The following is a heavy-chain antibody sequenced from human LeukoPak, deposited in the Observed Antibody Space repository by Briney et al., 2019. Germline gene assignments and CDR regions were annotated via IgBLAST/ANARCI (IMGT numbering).Heavy chain of an antibody. Sequence: GGSLRLSCAASGFTFSSYAMNWVRQAPGRGLEWVSCISSSSSLIFYSDSVRGRFTISRDNAKNLLYLHMNSLRVEDTAVYYCAKVDRGDYSSSPVPYYNYYMNVWGKGTTVTVSS. CDR2: ISSSSSLI. D-gene: IGHD6-13*01. J-gene: IGHJ6*03. CDR1: GFTFSSYA. V-gene: IGHV3-21*01. CDR3: AKVDRGDYSSSPVPYYNYYMNV.